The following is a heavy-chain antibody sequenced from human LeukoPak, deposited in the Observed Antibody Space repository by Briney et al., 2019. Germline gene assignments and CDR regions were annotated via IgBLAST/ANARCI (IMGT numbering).Heavy chain of an antibody. CDR2: ISGSDEST. Sequence: GGSLTLSCAASGFTFSIYALSWVRQPPGKGLEWVATISGSDESTYYADSVRGRFSISRDNSKNTLFLQMNSLRAEDTAVYYCAREGDGYNTNNYYYYGMDVWGQGTTVTVSS. D-gene: IGHD5-24*01. CDR1: GFTFSIYA. V-gene: IGHV3-23*01. J-gene: IGHJ6*02. CDR3: AREGDGYNTNNYYYYGMDV.